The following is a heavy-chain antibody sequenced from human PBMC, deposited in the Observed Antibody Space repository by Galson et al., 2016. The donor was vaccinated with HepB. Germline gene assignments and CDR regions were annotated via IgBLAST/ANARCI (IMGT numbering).Heavy chain of an antibody. J-gene: IGHJ5*02. CDR2: LTPLYSKS. D-gene: IGHD6-6*01. CDR3: ARDREITARPGGWFDP. Sequence: SCKASGGSLSSFAISWVRQAPGQGLEWMGGLTPLYSKSTYAQKFQGRVTFTADESSNTAYMEMRSLTSDDTAVYFCARDREITARPGGWFDPWGQGSLVTVSS. CDR1: GGSLSSFA. V-gene: IGHV1-69*01.